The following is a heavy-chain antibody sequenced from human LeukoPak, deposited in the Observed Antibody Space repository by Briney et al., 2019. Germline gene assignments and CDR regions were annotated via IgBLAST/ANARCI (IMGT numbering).Heavy chain of an antibody. V-gene: IGHV3-30*18. D-gene: IGHD5-24*01. CDR1: GFTFSRYG. CDR3: AKDFRHGYNCFLYFGLDV. Sequence: PGRSLRLSCAASGFTFSRYGMHWVRQAPGKGLEWVALISYDGSKEYYEDSVKGRFTISRDNSMNTLYLQMNSLRDEDTAVYFCAKDFRHGYNCFLYFGLDVWGQGTTVTVSS. CDR2: ISYDGSKE. J-gene: IGHJ6*02.